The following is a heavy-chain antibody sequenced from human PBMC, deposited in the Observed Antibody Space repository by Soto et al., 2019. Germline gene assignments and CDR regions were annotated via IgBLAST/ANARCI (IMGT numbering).Heavy chain of an antibody. Sequence: QVQLVESGGGLVKPGGSLRLSCAASGFTFSDYYMSWIRQAPGKGLEWVSDISSSSSYTNYADSVKGRFTISRDNAKNSLYLQMNSLRAEDTAVYYCARSSLHYYGSGSYYRFDPWGQGTLVTVSS. J-gene: IGHJ5*02. V-gene: IGHV3-11*06. D-gene: IGHD3-10*01. CDR2: ISSSSSYT. CDR3: ARSSLHYYGSGSYYRFDP. CDR1: GFTFSDYY.